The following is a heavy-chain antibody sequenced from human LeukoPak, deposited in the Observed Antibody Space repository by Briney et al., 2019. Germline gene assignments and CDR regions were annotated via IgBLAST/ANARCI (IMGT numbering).Heavy chain of an antibody. Sequence: GGSLRPSCAASGFTFSSYWMSWVRQAPGKGLEWVANIKQDGSEKYYVDPVKGRFTISRDNAKNSLYLQMNSLRAEDTAVYYCASLPPGVRGVINWFDPWGQGTLVTVSS. CDR1: GFTFSSYW. V-gene: IGHV3-7*01. CDR2: IKQDGSEK. J-gene: IGHJ5*02. D-gene: IGHD3-10*01. CDR3: ASLPPGVRGVINWFDP.